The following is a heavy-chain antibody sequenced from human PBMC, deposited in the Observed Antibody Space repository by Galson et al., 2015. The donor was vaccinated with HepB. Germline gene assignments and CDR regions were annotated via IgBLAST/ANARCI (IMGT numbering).Heavy chain of an antibody. CDR1: SDSISSSGHH. J-gene: IGHJ5*02. D-gene: IGHD3-10*01. CDR2: IYYTGTT. Sequence: LVKPTQTLALTCTVSSDSISSSGHHWGWIRQSPEKGLEWIGNIYYTGTTYYNPSLKSRVTLSVATSKNQFSLKVRSVTAADTAMYYCARVASRYYYGSGIGPGLRIDPWGQGTLVTVSS. V-gene: IGHV4-39*07. CDR3: ARVASRYYYGSGIGPGLRIDP.